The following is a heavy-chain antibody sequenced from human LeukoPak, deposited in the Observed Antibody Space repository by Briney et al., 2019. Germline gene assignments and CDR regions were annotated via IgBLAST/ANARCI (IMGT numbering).Heavy chain of an antibody. CDR3: ARERPYYYDRSGYYGGSYFDY. D-gene: IGHD3-22*01. J-gene: IGHJ4*02. Sequence: GGSLRLSCVASGFNFNSYSMNWLRQAPGKGLEWVSYFSVDLKTIDYAESVRGRFTVSRDNARKSLHLQMNSLRVEDTAMYFCARERPYYYDRSGYYGGSYFDYWGQGTLVTVSS. CDR2: FSVDLKTI. CDR1: GFNFNSYS. V-gene: IGHV3-48*01.